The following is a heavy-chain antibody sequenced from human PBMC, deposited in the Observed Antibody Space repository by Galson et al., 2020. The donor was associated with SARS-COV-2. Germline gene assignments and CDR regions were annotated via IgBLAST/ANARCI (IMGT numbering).Heavy chain of an antibody. J-gene: IGHJ4*02. CDR3: AHRLSAVWGPYFDY. CDR1: GFSLSTSGVG. Sequence: SGPTLVKPTQTLTLTCTFSGFSLSTSGVGVGWIRQPPGKALEWLALIYWDDDKRYSPSLKSRLTITKDTSKNQVVLTMTNMDPVDTATYYCAHRLSAVWGPYFDYWGQGTLVTVSS. D-gene: IGHD6-19*01. CDR2: IYWDDDK. V-gene: IGHV2-5*02.